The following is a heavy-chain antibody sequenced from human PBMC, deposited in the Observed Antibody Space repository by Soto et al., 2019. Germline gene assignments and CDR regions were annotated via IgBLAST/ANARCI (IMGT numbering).Heavy chain of an antibody. CDR3: ATPTRDGYTRKAFDY. CDR1: GGTFSSYA. V-gene: IGHV1-69*01. Sequence: QVQLVQSGAEVKKPGSSVKVSYKASGGTFSSYAISWVRQAPGQGLEWMGGIIPIFGTANYAQKFQGRVTITADESTSTAYMELSSLRSEDTAVYYCATPTRDGYTRKAFDYWGQGTLVTVSS. J-gene: IGHJ4*02. CDR2: IIPIFGTA. D-gene: IGHD5-12*01.